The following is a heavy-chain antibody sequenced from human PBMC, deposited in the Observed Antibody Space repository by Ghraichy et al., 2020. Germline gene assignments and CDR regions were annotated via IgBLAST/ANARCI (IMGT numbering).Heavy chain of an antibody. Sequence: GGSLRLSCAASGLTFSSYWMSWVRQAPGKGLEWVANIKQDGSDKYYVDSVRGRFTISRDNAKNLLYLQMNSLRVEDTAVYYCARDNAFLIDHWGQGTLVSVSS. D-gene: IGHD2/OR15-2a*01. V-gene: IGHV3-7*01. J-gene: IGHJ4*02. CDR3: ARDNAFLIDH. CDR2: IKQDGSDK. CDR1: GLTFSSYW.